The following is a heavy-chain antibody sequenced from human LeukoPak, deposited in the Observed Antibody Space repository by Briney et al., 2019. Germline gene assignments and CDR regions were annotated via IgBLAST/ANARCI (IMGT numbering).Heavy chain of an antibody. CDR1: GITLSNYG. CDR3: AKRGVIIRVILVGFHKEAYYFDS. J-gene: IGHJ4*02. D-gene: IGHD3-10*01. V-gene: IGHV3-23*01. CDR2: IGGSGGGT. Sequence: GGSLRLSCEVSGITLSNYGMSWVRQAPGRGLEWVAGIGGSGGGTKYADSVKGRFTISRDKPKNTLYLQMNSLRGEDTAVYFCAKRGVIIRVILVGFHKEAYYFDSWGQGALVTVSS.